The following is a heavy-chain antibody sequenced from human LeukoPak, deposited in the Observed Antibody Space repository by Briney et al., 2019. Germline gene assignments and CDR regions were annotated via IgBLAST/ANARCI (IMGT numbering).Heavy chain of an antibody. V-gene: IGHV3-23*01. D-gene: IGHD3-10*01. CDR1: GFIFSSND. Sequence: PGGSLRLSCAASGFIFSSNDMSWVRQAPGKGLEWVSVFRGSGGNTYYADSVKGRFTISRDNSKNTLFLQMNSLRAEDTAVYYCAKSYGSGDYWGQGTLVTVSS. CDR2: FRGSGGNT. J-gene: IGHJ4*02. CDR3: AKSYGSGDY.